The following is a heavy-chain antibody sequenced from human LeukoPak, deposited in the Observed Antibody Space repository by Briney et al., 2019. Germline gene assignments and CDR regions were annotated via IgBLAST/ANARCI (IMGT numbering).Heavy chain of an antibody. CDR3: AREGMGATIWFDP. D-gene: IGHD1-26*01. Sequence: ASVKVSCKASGYTFTGYYMHWVRQAPGQGLEWMGWINPNSGGTNYAQKFQGRVTMTRDTSISTAYMELSRLRSDDTAVYYCAREGMGATIWFDPWSQGTLVTVSS. J-gene: IGHJ5*02. V-gene: IGHV1-2*02. CDR2: INPNSGGT. CDR1: GYTFTGYY.